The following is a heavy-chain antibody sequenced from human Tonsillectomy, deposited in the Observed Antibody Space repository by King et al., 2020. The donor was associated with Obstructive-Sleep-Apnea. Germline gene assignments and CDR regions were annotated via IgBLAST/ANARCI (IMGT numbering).Heavy chain of an antibody. CDR2: FYTGGST. Sequence: VQLQESGPGLVKPSETLSLICTVSGGSISNYYWSWIRQPAGKGLEWIGCFYTGGSTNYNPSLKSRVTMSVDTSKNQFSLRLSSVTAADTAIYYCAKYRGDISWYSDAFDMWGQGTMVTVSS. CDR3: AKYRGDISWYSDAFDM. D-gene: IGHD6-13*01. CDR1: GGSISNYY. V-gene: IGHV4-4*07. J-gene: IGHJ3*02.